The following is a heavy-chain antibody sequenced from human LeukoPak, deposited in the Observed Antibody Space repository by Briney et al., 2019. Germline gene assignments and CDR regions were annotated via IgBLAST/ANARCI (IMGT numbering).Heavy chain of an antibody. Sequence: ASETLSLTCTVSGDSISNYYWSWIRQPPGRGLEWIGTMYYSGSTYYNPSLKSRVTISVDTSKNQFSLRLSSLTAADTAVYYCARQRVAGTSVDPWGQGTLVTVSS. D-gene: IGHD6-19*01. CDR1: GDSISNYY. CDR2: MYYSGST. V-gene: IGHV4-59*04. J-gene: IGHJ5*02. CDR3: ARQRVAGTSVDP.